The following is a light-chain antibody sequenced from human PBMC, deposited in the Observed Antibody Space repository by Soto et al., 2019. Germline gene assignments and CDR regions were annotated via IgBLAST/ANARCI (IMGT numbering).Light chain of an antibody. CDR1: QSVSSN. V-gene: IGKV3-15*01. CDR2: GAF. J-gene: IGKJ1*01. CDR3: QQYNDWPLT. Sequence: EILMTQSPVTLSVPPGERATLSCRASQSVSSNLAWYQQKPGQAPSLLIYGAFTRATGIPARSSGTGSGTEFTLTISSLQSEDFALYYCQQYNDWPLTFGQGTKVDIK.